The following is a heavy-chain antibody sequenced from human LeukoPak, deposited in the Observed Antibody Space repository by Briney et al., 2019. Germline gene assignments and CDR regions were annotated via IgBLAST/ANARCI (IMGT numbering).Heavy chain of an antibody. CDR2: INSDGSST. CDR1: GFTFSSYW. D-gene: IGHD6-13*01. CDR3: VRGSRIAAAGLDP. Sequence: PGGSLRLSCAASGFTFSSYWMHWVRQAPGKGLVWVSRINSDGSSTSYADSVKGRFTISRDNAKNTLYLQMNSLRAEDTAVYYCVRGSRIAAAGLDPWGQGTLVTVSS. V-gene: IGHV3-74*01. J-gene: IGHJ5*02.